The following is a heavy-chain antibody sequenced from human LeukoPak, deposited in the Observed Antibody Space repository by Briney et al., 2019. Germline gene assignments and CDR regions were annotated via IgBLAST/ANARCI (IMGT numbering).Heavy chain of an antibody. CDR2: IYYSGST. Sequence: SETLSLTCTVSGGSISSYYWSWIRQPPGKGLEWIGYIYYSGSTNYNPSLKSRVTISVDTSKNQFSLKLSSVTAADTAVYYCARHPPLDYYGSGSYLGGDYWGQGTLVTVSS. J-gene: IGHJ4*02. CDR3: ARHPPLDYYGSGSYLGGDY. D-gene: IGHD3-10*01. CDR1: GGSISSYY. V-gene: IGHV4-59*08.